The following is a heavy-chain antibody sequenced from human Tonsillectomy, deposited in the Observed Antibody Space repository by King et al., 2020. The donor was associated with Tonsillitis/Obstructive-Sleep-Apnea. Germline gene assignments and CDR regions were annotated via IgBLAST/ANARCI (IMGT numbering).Heavy chain of an antibody. CDR2: TYYRSKWYN. V-gene: IGHV6-1*01. CDR3: ARDRKGDFWSGYYGYFDY. CDR1: GDSVSSNSAA. Sequence: VQLQQSGPGLVKPSQTLSLTCAISGDSVSSNSAAWNWIRQSPSRGLEWLGRTYYRSKWYNDYAVSVKSRITINPDTSKNQFSLQLNSVTPEDTAVYYCARDRKGDFWSGYYGYFDYWGQGTLVTVSS. J-gene: IGHJ4*02. D-gene: IGHD3-3*01.